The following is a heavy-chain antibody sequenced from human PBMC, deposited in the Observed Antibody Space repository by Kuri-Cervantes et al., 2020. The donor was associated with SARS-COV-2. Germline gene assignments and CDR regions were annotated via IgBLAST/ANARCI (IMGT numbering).Heavy chain of an antibody. Sequence: GESLKISCAASGFTFSSYAMSWVRQAPGQGLEWVSGISDSGDSTNYADSVKGRFTIPRDNSKNTVYLEMDSLRADDTAVYYCAKDQLEQWLVYYYYMDVWGKGTTVTVSS. CDR1: GFTFSSYA. V-gene: IGHV3-23*01. J-gene: IGHJ6*03. CDR2: ISDSGDST. CDR3: AKDQLEQWLVYYYYMDV. D-gene: IGHD6-19*01.